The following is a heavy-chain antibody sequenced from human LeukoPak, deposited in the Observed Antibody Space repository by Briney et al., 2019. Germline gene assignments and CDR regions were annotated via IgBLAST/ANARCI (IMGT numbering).Heavy chain of an antibody. D-gene: IGHD2-2*01. V-gene: IGHV3-33*08. CDR3: ARDAGVVVPAAPDY. J-gene: IGHJ4*02. CDR1: GFTFSDAW. Sequence: GGSLRLSCAASGFTFSDAWMSWVRQAPGKGLEWVAVIWYDGSNKYYADSVKGRFTISRDNSKNTLYLQMNSLRAEDTAVYYCARDAGVVVPAAPDYWGQGTLVTVSS. CDR2: IWYDGSNK.